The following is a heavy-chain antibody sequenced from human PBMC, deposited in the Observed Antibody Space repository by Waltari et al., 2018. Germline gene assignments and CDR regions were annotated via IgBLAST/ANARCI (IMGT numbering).Heavy chain of an antibody. CDR1: GSTFSNFE. J-gene: IGHJ4*02. CDR2: MSSSAMTR. CDR3: AGGIKGYFDY. V-gene: IGHV3-48*03. D-gene: IGHD1-20*01. Sequence: EVQLVQSGGGLVQPGGSLRLSCEASGSTFSNFELNWVRQAPGKGLEWVSYMSSSAMTRDYADSVKGRFSISRDNAKKSLYLQMNSLRVEDTAVYYCAGGIKGYFDYWGQGTLVSVSS.